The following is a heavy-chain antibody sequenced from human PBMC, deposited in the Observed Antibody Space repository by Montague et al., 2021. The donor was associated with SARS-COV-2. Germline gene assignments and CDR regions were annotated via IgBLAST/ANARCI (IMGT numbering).Heavy chain of an antibody. V-gene: IGHV4-34*01. CDR1: GGDYY. CDR3: ARGQRGVVPATVLGLGFYFYYFIDV. Sequence: SETLSLTCGVYGGDYYWIWIRQVPGKGLEFISEIDVAGGTKNNPSLERRLTISLDTSKSQFSLRLTSVTASDTAVYYCARGQRGVVPATVLGLGFYFYYFIDVWGKGTTVTVSS. D-gene: IGHD3-16*01. CDR2: IDVAGGT. J-gene: IGHJ6*03.